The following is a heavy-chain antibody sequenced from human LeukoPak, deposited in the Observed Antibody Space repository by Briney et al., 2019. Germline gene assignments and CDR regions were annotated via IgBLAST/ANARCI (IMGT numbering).Heavy chain of an antibody. CDR3: AKVWDSSYFYYGMDV. J-gene: IGHJ6*02. CDR2: IQHDGRKY. Sequence: GGSLRLSCAASGFTFSNSGMHSGPQAPRKGLERVAFIQHDGRKYTYADSVKGRFTIYRDNSQNTLYLQMNSLRAEDTAVYYCAKVWDSSYFYYGMDVWGQGTTVTVSS. D-gene: IGHD1-26*01. V-gene: IGHV3-30*02. CDR1: GFTFSNSG.